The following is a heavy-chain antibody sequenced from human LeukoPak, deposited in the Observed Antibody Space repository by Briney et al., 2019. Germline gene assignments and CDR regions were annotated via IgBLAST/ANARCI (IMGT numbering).Heavy chain of an antibody. D-gene: IGHD3-16*01. CDR2: IYPGDSET. Sequence: GESLRISGKGSGYTFIRFWSGWVRQMPGKGLEWMGIIYPGDSETRYSPSFKGQVTISVDKSISTAYLQWSSLKASDTAVYYCATGGTYGSNFDYWGHGNPV. V-gene: IGHV5-51*01. J-gene: IGHJ4*01. CDR1: GYTFIRFW. CDR3: ATGGTYGSNFDY.